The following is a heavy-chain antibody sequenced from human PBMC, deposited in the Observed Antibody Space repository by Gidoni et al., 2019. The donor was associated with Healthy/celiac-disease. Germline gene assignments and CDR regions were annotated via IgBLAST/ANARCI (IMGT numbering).Heavy chain of an antibody. Sequence: QVQLQQWGAGLLKPSETLSLTCAVYGGSFSGYYWSWIRQPPGKGLEWIGEINHSGSTNYNPSLKSRVTISVDTSKNQFSLKLSSVTAADTAVYYCAGGGYDFWSGYYTRDYAFDIWGQGTMVTVSS. J-gene: IGHJ3*02. CDR2: INHSGST. CDR1: GGSFSGYY. CDR3: AGGGYDFWSGYYTRDYAFDI. V-gene: IGHV4-34*01. D-gene: IGHD3-3*01.